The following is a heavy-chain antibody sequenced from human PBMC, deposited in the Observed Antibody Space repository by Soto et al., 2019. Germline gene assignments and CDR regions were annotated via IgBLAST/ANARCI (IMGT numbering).Heavy chain of an antibody. J-gene: IGHJ5*01. Sequence: SLRRSGTACQFAYNVCHMSLVRQAPRKGLEWVSSISVTGENSLYADSVRGRFTMSRDNSKGVLYLQMNSLRVDDTAMYYTAKPHPAWHHNCLDAWHEGCMFTV. CDR2: ISVTGENS. CDR3: AKPHPAWHHNCLDA. CDR1: QFAYNVCH. V-gene: IGHV3-23*01.